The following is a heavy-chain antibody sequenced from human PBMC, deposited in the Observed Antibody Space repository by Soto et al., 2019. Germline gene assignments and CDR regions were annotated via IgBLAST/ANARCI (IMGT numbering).Heavy chain of an antibody. Sequence: QVQLVQSGAEVKKPGASVKVSCKASGYTFTSYGISWVRQAPGQGLEWLGWISAYNGNTNYAQKLQGRVTLTKDTSTSTAYMELRSLRSDDTAVYYCATSYGSGSKYYYYYYMDVWGKGTTVTVSS. D-gene: IGHD3-10*01. V-gene: IGHV1-18*01. J-gene: IGHJ6*03. CDR2: ISAYNGNT. CDR3: ATSYGSGSKYYYYYYMDV. CDR1: GYTFTSYG.